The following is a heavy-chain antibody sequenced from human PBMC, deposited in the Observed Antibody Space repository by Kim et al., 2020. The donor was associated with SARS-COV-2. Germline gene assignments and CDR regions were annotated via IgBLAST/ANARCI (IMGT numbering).Heavy chain of an antibody. J-gene: IGHJ4*02. CDR3: ARESHPTAGSFDY. D-gene: IGHD6-13*01. CDR2: ISSSSNYI. Sequence: GGSLRLSCAASGFTFSSYSMNWVRQAPGKGLEWVSSISSSSNYIYYADSVKGRFTISRDNAKKSLYLQMNSLRAEDTAVYYCARESHPTAGSFDYWGQGTLVTVSS. CDR1: GFTFSSYS. V-gene: IGHV3-21*01.